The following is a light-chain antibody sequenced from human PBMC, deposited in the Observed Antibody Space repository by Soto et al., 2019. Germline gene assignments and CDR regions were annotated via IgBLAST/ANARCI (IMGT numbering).Light chain of an antibody. CDR3: QKYDGASLT. V-gene: IGKV1-27*01. CDR1: HDINIY. Sequence: DIQMTHSPSSLSASVGDRVTITCWAGHDINIYLACYQQKPWKVPKLLISAAPTLQSVFPSRFSGSGSGTDFTLTISSLQPEDFASYYCQKYDGASLTFGSETKVETK. J-gene: IGKJ4*01. CDR2: AAP.